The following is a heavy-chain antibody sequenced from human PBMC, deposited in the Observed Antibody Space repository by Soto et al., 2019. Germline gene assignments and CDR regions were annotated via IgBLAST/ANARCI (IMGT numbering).Heavy chain of an antibody. CDR1: GGSISSGDYY. CDR3: GRAARLYHTYYYYYGMDV. D-gene: IGHD6-6*01. V-gene: IGHV4-30-4*01. J-gene: IGHJ6*02. CDR2: IYYSGST. Sequence: PSETLSLTCTVSGGSISSGDYYWSWIRQPPGKGLEWIGYIYYSGSTYYNPSLKSRVTISVDTSKNQFSLKLSSVTAADTAVYYCGRAARLYHTYYYYYGMDVWGQGTKVTVSS.